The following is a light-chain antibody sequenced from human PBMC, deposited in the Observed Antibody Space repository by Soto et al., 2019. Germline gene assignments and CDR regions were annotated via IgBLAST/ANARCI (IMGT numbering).Light chain of an antibody. CDR2: DDD. CDR1: SSNIGGNS. CDR3: GSWVSSLSAYV. J-gene: IGLJ1*01. V-gene: IGLV1-51*01. Sequence: VLTQPPSVFAAPGQRVTISCSGSSSNIGGNSVSWYQQLPGTAPKLLIYDDDKRPSGIPDRFSGSKSGTSATLGITGFQTGDEADYYRGSWVSSLSAYVLGTGTKVHRP.